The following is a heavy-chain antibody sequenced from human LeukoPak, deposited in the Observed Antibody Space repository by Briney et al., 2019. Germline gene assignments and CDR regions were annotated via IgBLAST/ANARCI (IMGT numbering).Heavy chain of an antibody. J-gene: IGHJ5*02. D-gene: IGHD3-10*01. CDR1: GYTFTSYG. Sequence: GASVKVSCKASGYTFTSYGISWVRQAPGQGLEWMGWISAYNGNTNYAQKLQGRVTMTRDMSTSTVYMELSSLRSEDTAVYYCARPYTKDGFGFDPWGQGTLVTVSS. CDR2: ISAYNGNT. CDR3: ARPYTKDGFGFDP. V-gene: IGHV1-18*01.